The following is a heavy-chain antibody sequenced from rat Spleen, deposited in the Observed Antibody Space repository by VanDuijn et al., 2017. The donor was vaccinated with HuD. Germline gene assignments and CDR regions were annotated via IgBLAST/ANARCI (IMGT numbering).Heavy chain of an antibody. V-gene: IGHV5-31*01. CDR2: ITNTGDST. D-gene: IGHD1-4*01. CDR1: GITFTNYW. CDR3: SPLPGRNLAY. Sequence: EVQLVESDGGLVQPGKSLKLSCVASGITFTNYWMTWIRQAPGKGLEWIASITNTGDSTYYLDSVKGRFTISRNNAKTTLYLQMSSLRSEDTATYYCSPLPGRNLAYWGQGVVVTVSS. J-gene: IGHJ2*01.